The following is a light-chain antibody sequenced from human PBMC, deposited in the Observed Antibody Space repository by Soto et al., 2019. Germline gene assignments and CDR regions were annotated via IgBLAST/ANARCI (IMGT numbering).Light chain of an antibody. V-gene: IGLV2-8*01. CDR1: SSDVGGYNY. CDR2: EVS. Sequence: QSALTQPPSASGSPGQSVTISCTGTSSDVGGYNYVSWYQQHPGKAPKLMIYEVSKRPSGVPDRFSGSKSGNTASLTVSGLQAEDEADYYCCSYADSNNVFGTGTKLTVL. CDR3: CSYADSNNV. J-gene: IGLJ1*01.